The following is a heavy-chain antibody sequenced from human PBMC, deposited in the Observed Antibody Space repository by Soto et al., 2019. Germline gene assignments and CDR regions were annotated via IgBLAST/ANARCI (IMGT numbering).Heavy chain of an antibody. CDR3: AKGLSAMVTNAFDI. CDR2: ISGSGGTT. D-gene: IGHD5-18*01. J-gene: IGHJ3*02. V-gene: IGHV3-23*01. CDR1: GFTFSSYS. Sequence: GGSLRLSCAASGFTFSSYSMNWVRQAPGKGLEWVSVISGSGGTTYYADSVKGRFTISRDNSKNTLYLQMNSLRAEDTAVYYCAKGLSAMVTNAFDIWGQGTMVTVSS.